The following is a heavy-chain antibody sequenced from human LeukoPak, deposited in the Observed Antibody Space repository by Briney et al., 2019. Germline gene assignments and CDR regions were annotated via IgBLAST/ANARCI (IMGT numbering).Heavy chain of an antibody. J-gene: IGHJ4*02. D-gene: IGHD6-19*01. Sequence: GGSLRLSCAASGFTVSSNYMSWVRQAPGKGLEWVSVIYSGGSTYYGDSVKGRFTISRDNSKNTVYLQMNSLRAEDTAVYYCARIAVRYYFDYWGQGTLVTVSS. CDR2: IYSGGST. V-gene: IGHV3-53*01. CDR3: ARIAVRYYFDY. CDR1: GFTVSSNY.